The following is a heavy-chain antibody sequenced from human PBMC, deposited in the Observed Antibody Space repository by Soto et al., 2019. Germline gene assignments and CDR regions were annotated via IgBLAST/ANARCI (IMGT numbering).Heavy chain of an antibody. CDR3: ARAVAAAGTYSYYGMGV. CDR1: GYTFTSNG. D-gene: IGHD6-13*01. CDR2: ISAYNGNT. J-gene: IGHJ6*02. Sequence: ASVKVSSKAAGYTFTSNGNSWVRQAPGQGLEWMGWISAYNGNTNYAQKLQGRVTMTTDTSTSTAYMELRSLRSDDTAVYYCARAVAAAGTYSYYGMGVWGQVTTFTVSS. V-gene: IGHV1-18*04.